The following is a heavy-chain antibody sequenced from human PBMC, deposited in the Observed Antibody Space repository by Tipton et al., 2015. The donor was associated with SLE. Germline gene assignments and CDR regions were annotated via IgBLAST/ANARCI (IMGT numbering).Heavy chain of an antibody. V-gene: IGHV3-74*01. CDR3: VRGGFGSGLDC. J-gene: IGHJ4*02. CDR2: IDIDGRGT. D-gene: IGHD3-10*01. CDR1: GFTFRSYW. Sequence: SLRLSCAASGFTFRSYWMNWVRQDPGKGLVWVSQIDIDGRGTIYADSVKGRFTLSRDNAKNVVYLQMNSLRVEDTAVYCCVRGGFGSGLDCWGQGTLVTVSP.